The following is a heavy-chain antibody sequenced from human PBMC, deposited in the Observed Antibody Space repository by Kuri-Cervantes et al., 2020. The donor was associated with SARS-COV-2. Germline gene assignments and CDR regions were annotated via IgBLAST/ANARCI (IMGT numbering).Heavy chain of an antibody. J-gene: IGHJ6*02. CDR3: ARAGPMVRGVATMGYYGMDV. D-gene: IGHD3-10*01. Sequence: GGSLRLSCAAPGFTFSSYAMSWVRQAPGKGLEWVSSISSSSSYIYYADSVKGRFTISRDNAKNSLYLQMNSLRAEDTAVYYCARAGPMVRGVATMGYYGMDVWGQGTTVTVSS. V-gene: IGHV3-21*01. CDR2: ISSSSSYI. CDR1: GFTFSSYA.